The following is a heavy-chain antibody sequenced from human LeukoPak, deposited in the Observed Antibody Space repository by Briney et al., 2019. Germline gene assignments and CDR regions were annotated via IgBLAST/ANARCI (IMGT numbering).Heavy chain of an antibody. CDR3: ARDSLYATIDY. V-gene: IGHV4-59*01. Sequence: SETLSLTCTVSGGSISSYYWSWIRQPPGKGLEWIGYIYYSGSTNYNPSLKSRVTISVDTSKNQFSLKLSSVTAADTAVYYCARDSLYATIDYWGQGTLVTVSS. CDR1: GGSISSYY. J-gene: IGHJ4*02. CDR2: IYYSGST. D-gene: IGHD2/OR15-2a*01.